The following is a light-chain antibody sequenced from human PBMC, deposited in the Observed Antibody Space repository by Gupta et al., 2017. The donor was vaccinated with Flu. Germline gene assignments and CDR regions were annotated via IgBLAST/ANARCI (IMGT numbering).Light chain of an antibody. J-gene: IGKJ2*01. V-gene: IGKV1-39*01. CDR1: ETISNY. CDR3: LQRFTFPRT. Sequence: PASLSASIGDKITITCRASETISNYLNWYQQQLGRAPQLLIYAASSLQNGVTARFSGSKSGTNFSLTISDLQPEDFATYYCLQRFTFPRTFGQGTKLEV. CDR2: AAS.